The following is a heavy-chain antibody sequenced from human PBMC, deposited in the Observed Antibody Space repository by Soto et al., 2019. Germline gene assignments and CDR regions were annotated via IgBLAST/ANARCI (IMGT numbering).Heavy chain of an antibody. CDR3: ARGLDIVVVPAAGYGMDV. V-gene: IGHV1-2*06. CDR1: GYTFTGYY. J-gene: IGHJ6*02. D-gene: IGHD2-2*01. CDR2: INPNRGGT. Sequence: GASVKVSCKASGYTFTGYYMHWVRQAPGQGLEWMGRINPNRGGTNYAQKFQGRVTMTRDTSISTAYMELSRLRSDDTAVNYCARGLDIVVVPAAGYGMDVWGQVTTVTVSS.